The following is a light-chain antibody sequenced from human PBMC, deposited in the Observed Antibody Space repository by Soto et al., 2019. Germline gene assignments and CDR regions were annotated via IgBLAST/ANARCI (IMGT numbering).Light chain of an antibody. CDR1: QSVSSAY. Sequence: EIVLTQSPGTLSLSPGERATLSCRASQSVSSAYLAWYQQIPGQAPRLLIYGASSRATGIPDRLSGSGSGTDFTLTISGLEPEDVAVYYCQQSGSSFYTFGQGTKLEIK. CDR3: QQSGSSFYT. J-gene: IGKJ2*01. CDR2: GAS. V-gene: IGKV3-20*01.